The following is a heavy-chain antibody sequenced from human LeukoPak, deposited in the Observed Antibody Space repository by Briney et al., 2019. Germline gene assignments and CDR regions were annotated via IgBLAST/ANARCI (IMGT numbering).Heavy chain of an antibody. CDR1: GYTFTGYY. D-gene: IGHD6-6*01. CDR3: ARDKGAARPDLWFDP. Sequence: ASVKVSCKASGYTFTGYYMHWVRQAPGQGLEWMGWINPNSGGTNYAQKFQGRVTMTRDTSISTAYMELSRLRCDDTAVYYCARDKGAARPDLWFDPWGQGTLVTVSS. J-gene: IGHJ5*02. V-gene: IGHV1-2*02. CDR2: INPNSGGT.